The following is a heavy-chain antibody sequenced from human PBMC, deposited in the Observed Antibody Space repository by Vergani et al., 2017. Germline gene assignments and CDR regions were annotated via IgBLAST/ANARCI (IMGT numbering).Heavy chain of an antibody. V-gene: IGHV3-33*01. D-gene: IGHD1-1*01. Sequence: QVQLVESEGGVVQPGRSLTLSCVASGFTFSSHGMPWVRQAPGKGLEWVAVIWYDGSNKYYGDSVKGRFTISRDNSKNTLYLQMNSLRVEDTAVYYCARGGNEKRLDAWGQETMVTVSS. J-gene: IGHJ5*02. CDR2: IWYDGSNK. CDR3: ARGGNEKRLDA. CDR1: GFTFSSHG.